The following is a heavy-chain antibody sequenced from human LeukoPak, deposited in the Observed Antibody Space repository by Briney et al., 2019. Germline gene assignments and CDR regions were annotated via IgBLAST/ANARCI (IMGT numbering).Heavy chain of an antibody. CDR1: GGSFSGYY. Sequence: PSETLSLTCAVYGGSFSGYYWSWIRQPPGKGLEWIGEINHSGNTNYNPSLKSRVTISVDTSRNQFSLKLSSVTAADTAVYYCARGSGSSWSHVFFDYWGQGTLVAVSS. CDR3: ARGSGSSWSHVFFDY. V-gene: IGHV4-34*01. CDR2: INHSGNT. D-gene: IGHD6-13*01. J-gene: IGHJ4*02.